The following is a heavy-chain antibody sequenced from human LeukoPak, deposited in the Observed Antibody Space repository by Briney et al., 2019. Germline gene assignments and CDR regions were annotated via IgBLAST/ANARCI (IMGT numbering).Heavy chain of an antibody. V-gene: IGHV3-48*01. CDR3: AGVPSGYDPDDASDI. CDR1: GFTFSTYT. J-gene: IGHJ3*02. CDR2: ISSSGTTI. D-gene: IGHD5-12*01. Sequence: GGSLRLSCAASGFTFSTYTMNWVRQAPGKGLEWASSISSSGTTINYVDSVKGRFTISRDNAKNSLFLQMNSLRAEDTAVYYCAGVPSGYDPDDASDIWGQGTMVTVSS.